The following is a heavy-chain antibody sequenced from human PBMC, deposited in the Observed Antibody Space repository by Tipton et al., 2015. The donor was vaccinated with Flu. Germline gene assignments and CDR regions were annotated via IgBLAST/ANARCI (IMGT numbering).Heavy chain of an antibody. CDR3: AKMPLRFLERLLTRHRLLAPIFDY. Sequence: GSLRLSCAASGFTFSSYAMSWVRQAPGKGLEWVSAISGSGGSTYYADSVKGRFTISRDNSKNTLYLQMNSLRAEDTAVYYCAKMPLRFLERLLTRHRLLAPIFDYWGQGTLVTVSS. V-gene: IGHV3-23*01. CDR1: GFTFSSYA. D-gene: IGHD3-3*01. CDR2: ISGSGGST. J-gene: IGHJ4*02.